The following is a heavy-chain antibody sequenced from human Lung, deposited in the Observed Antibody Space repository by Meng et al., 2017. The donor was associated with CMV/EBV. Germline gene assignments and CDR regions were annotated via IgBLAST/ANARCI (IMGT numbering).Heavy chain of an antibody. D-gene: IGHD6-25*01. V-gene: IGHV3-21*01. CDR3: ARESSGSFVLDV. CDR1: GFTFSVYS. J-gene: IGHJ6*02. CDR2: ISSSSSFI. Sequence: GXXRPSCAASGFTFSVYSINWVRQAPGKGLEWVSSISSSSSFIYYADSVKGRFTISRDNAENLLSLQMNGVRAEDTAVYYCARESSGSFVLDVWGQGATVTVSS.